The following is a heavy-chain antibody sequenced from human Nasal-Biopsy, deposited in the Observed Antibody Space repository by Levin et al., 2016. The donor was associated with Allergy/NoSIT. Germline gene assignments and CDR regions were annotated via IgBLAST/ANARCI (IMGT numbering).Heavy chain of an antibody. J-gene: IGHJ3*01. Sequence: SETLSLTCGGSGGSFSGHKWNWIRQYPGQGLEWIGEIDEGGNAAYSPSLGSRVTVSLDRSRKAFSLKVNSVTAADTAVYYCVTGRDEKVFEFWAPGTTVTVSS. CDR1: GGSFSGHK. V-gene: IGHV4-34*01. CDR3: VTGRDEKVFEF. CDR2: IDEGGNA.